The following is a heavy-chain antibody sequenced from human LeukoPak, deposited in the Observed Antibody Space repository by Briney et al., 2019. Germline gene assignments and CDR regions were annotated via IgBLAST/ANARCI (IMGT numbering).Heavy chain of an antibody. D-gene: IGHD6-19*01. J-gene: IGHJ4*02. CDR3: ARGVPSGLDYFDY. V-gene: IGHV3-7*01. CDR2: IKQDGSEK. Sequence: GGSLRLSCVASGFTFSNYWMSWVRQAPGKGLEWVANIKQDGSEKYYVDSVKGRFTISRDSAKNSLYLQMNSLRAEDTAVYYCARGVPSGLDYFDYWGQGTLVTVSS. CDR1: GFTFSNYW.